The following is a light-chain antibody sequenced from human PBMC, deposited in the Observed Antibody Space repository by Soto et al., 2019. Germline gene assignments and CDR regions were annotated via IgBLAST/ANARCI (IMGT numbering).Light chain of an antibody. CDR2: SVS. V-gene: IGKV3-20*01. CDR3: QDSDSPQWT. CDR1: QRASRQY. J-gene: IGKJ1*01. Sequence: VLTQSPDTLSLSPGDRATLSCRANQRASRQYLSWYQQRPGQPPRLLIYSVSMRADGVPDRFSGSGSGSEFTLTINSLEPEDFAVYYCQDSDSPQWTFGQGTKIE.